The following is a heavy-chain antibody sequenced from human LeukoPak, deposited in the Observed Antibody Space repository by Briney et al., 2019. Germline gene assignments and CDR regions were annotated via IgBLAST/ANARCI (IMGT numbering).Heavy chain of an antibody. J-gene: IGHJ4*02. V-gene: IGHV4-59*08. CDR3: ARLIAVTGTVDYFDS. D-gene: IGHD6-19*01. Sequence: SETLSLTCTVSGGSISSYHWSWLRQPPGKGLEWLGYIHYSGITNYNPSLKSRVTISVDTSRTQFFLKLNSVTAADTAVYYCARLIAVTGTVDYFDSWGQGTLVTVSS. CDR2: IHYSGIT. CDR1: GGSISSYH.